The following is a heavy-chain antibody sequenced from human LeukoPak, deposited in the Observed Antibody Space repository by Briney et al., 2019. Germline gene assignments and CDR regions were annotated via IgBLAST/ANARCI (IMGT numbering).Heavy chain of an antibody. CDR2: AYSGGST. CDR1: GFTVSSNY. J-gene: IGHJ2*01. Sequence: RGSLRLSCVASGFTVSSNYMSWVRQAPGKGLEWVSAAYSGGSTYYADSVKGRLTISRDNSKNTLYLQMNSLRAEDTAVYYCAREALGRYYFDLWGRGTLVTVSS. CDR3: AREALGRYYFDL. D-gene: IGHD3-10*01. V-gene: IGHV3-66*01.